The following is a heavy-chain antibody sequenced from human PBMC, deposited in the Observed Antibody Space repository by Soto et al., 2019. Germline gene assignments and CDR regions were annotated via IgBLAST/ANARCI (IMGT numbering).Heavy chain of an antibody. J-gene: IGHJ4*02. CDR2: MNPNSGNT. CDR1: GYTFTSYD. CDR3: AREDPSYGSSLEN. V-gene: IGHV1-8*01. Sequence: ASVKVSCKASGYTFTSYDINWVRQATGQGLEWMGWMNPNSGNTGYAQKFQGRVTMTRNTSISTAYMELSSLRSEDTAVYHCAREDPSYGSSLENWGQGTLVTVS. D-gene: IGHD6-13*01.